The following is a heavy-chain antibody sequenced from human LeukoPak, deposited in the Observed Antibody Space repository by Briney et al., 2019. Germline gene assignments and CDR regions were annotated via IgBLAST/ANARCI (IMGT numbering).Heavy chain of an antibody. D-gene: IGHD2-2*01. CDR1: GFTFSGSA. Sequence: QPGGSLRLSCAATGFTFSGSAMHWVRQASGKGLEWVGRIRSKANSYATAYAASVKGRFTISREDSKNTAYLQMNSLKTEDTAVYYCTRRGYCSSTSCQPRGNYYYMDVWGKGTTVTVSS. CDR2: IRSKANSYAT. J-gene: IGHJ6*03. CDR3: TRRGYCSSTSCQPRGNYYYMDV. V-gene: IGHV3-73*01.